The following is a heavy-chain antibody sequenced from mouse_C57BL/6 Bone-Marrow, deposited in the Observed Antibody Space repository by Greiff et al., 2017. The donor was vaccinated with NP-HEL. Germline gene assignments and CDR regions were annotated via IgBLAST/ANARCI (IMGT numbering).Heavy chain of an antibody. Sequence: QVQLKQSGAELVRPGASVTLSCKASGYTFTDYEMHWVKQTPVHGLEWIGAIDPETGGTAYNQKFKGKAILTADKSSSTAYMELRSLTSYDSAVYYCTRAGRTALDYWGQGTTLTVSS. CDR3: TRAGRTALDY. CDR2: IDPETGGT. CDR1: GYTFTDYE. V-gene: IGHV1-15*01. J-gene: IGHJ2*01. D-gene: IGHD1-2*01.